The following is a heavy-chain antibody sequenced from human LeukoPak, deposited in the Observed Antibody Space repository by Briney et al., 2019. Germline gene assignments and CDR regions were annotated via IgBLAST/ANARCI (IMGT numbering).Heavy chain of an antibody. Sequence: SETLSLTCAVYGGSFSGYYWSWIRQPPGKGLEWIGEINHSGSTNYNPSLKSRVTISVDTSKNQFSLKLSSVTAADTAVYYCARSREDPEYSSSSGETYYFDYWGQGTLVTVSS. J-gene: IGHJ4*02. V-gene: IGHV4-34*01. CDR1: GGSFSGYY. CDR3: ARSREDPEYSSSSGETYYFDY. D-gene: IGHD6-6*01. CDR2: INHSGST.